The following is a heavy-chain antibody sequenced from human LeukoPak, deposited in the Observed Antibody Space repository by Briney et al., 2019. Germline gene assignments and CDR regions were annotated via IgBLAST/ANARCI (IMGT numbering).Heavy chain of an antibody. J-gene: IGHJ4*02. V-gene: IGHV4-59*01. CDR3: ARVQVYGEPNFDY. CDR1: GGSISSYY. CDR2: IYYSGST. Sequence: PSETLSLTCTVSGGSISSYYWSWIRQPPGKGLEWIGYIYYSGSTNYNPSLKSQVTISVDTSKNQFSLKLSSVTAADTAVYYCARVQVYGEPNFDYWGQGTLVTVSS. D-gene: IGHD4-17*01.